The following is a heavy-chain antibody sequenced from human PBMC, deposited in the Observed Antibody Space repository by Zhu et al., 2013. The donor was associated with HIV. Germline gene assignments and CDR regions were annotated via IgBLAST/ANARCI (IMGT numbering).Heavy chain of an antibody. D-gene: IGHD3-22*01. CDR2: ISYDGSNK. CDR3: AKDQDSSGYYYGSSGNDY. V-gene: IGHV3-30*18. Sequence: VQLVESGGGVVQPGRSLRLSCAASGFTFSSYGMHWVRQAPGKGLEWVAVISYDGSNKYYADSVKGRFTISRDNSKNTLYLQMNSLRAEDTAVYYCAKDQDSSGYYYGSSGNDYWGQGTLVTVSS. J-gene: IGHJ4*02. CDR1: GFTFSSYG.